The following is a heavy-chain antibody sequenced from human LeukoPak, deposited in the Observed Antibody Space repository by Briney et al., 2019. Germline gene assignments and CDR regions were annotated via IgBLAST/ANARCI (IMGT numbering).Heavy chain of an antibody. D-gene: IGHD3-3*01. CDR1: GFTFSSYN. V-gene: IGHV3-48*01. J-gene: IGHJ4*02. CDR3: ARGGDGFWSGTAFGY. Sequence: GGSLRLSCAASGFTFSSYNMNWVRQAPGKGLEWVSYISSSSSTIYYADSVKGRFTISRDNAKNSLYLQMNSLRAEDTAVYYCARGGDGFWSGTAFGYWGQGTLVTVYS. CDR2: ISSSSSTI.